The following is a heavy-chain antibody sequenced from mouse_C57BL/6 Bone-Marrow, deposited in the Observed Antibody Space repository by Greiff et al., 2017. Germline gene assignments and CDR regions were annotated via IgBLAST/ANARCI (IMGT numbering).Heavy chain of an antibody. CDR1: GFTFSSYG. Sequence: EVQLVESGGDLVKPGGSLKLSCAASGFTFSSYGMSWVRQTPDKRLEWVATISSGGSSTYYPDSVKGRFTISRDNAKNTLYLQMSSLKSEDTAMYYCARHELLRSPFAYWGQGTLVTVSA. V-gene: IGHV5-6*01. D-gene: IGHD1-1*01. CDR3: ARHELLRSPFAY. J-gene: IGHJ3*01. CDR2: ISSGGSST.